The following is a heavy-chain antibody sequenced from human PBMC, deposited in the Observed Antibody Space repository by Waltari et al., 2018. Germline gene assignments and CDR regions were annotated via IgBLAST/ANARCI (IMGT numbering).Heavy chain of an antibody. J-gene: IGHJ6*03. CDR1: GFTFSSYG. V-gene: IGHV3-30*02. Sequence: QVQLVESGGGVVQPGGSLRLSCAASGFTFSSYGMHWVRPAPGKGLEWVAFILYDGSNKYYADSVKGRFTISRDNSKNTLYLQMNSLRAEDTAVYYCAKGNEGAAYYYYMDVWGKGTTVTVSS. CDR3: AKGNEGAAYYYYMDV. D-gene: IGHD1-1*01. CDR2: ILYDGSNK.